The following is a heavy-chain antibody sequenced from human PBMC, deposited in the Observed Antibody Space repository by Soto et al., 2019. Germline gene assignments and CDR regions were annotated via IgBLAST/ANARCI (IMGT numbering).Heavy chain of an antibody. CDR1: GFSLSTSGVG. CDR2: IYWNDDK. Sequence: SGPTLVNPTQTLTLTCTFSGFSLSTSGVGVGWIRQPPGKALEWLALIYWNDDKRYSPSLKSRLTITKDTSKNQVVLTMTNMDPVDTATYYCAHSSPSTILWFGELLSSPFDYWGQGTLVTVSS. CDR3: AHSSPSTILWFGELLSSPFDY. J-gene: IGHJ4*02. D-gene: IGHD3-10*01. V-gene: IGHV2-5*01.